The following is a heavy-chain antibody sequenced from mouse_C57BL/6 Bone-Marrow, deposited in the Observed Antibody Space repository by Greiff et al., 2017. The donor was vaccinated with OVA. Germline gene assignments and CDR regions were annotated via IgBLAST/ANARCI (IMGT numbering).Heavy chain of an antibody. CDR2: INPNNGGT. Sequence: EVQLQESGPELVKPGASVKMSCKASGYTFTDYNMHWVKQSHGKSLEWIGYINPNNGGTSYNQKFKGKATLTVNKSSSTAYMELRSLTSEDSAVYYCARQGNYLYYFDYWGQGTTLTVSS. D-gene: IGHD2-1*01. V-gene: IGHV1-22*01. CDR1: GYTFTDYN. J-gene: IGHJ2*01. CDR3: ARQGNYLYYFDY.